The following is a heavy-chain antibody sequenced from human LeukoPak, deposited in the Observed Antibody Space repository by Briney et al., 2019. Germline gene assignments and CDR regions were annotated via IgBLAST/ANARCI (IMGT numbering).Heavy chain of an antibody. Sequence: ASVKVSCKASGYTLTRYGINWMRQAPGQGLAWMGWISTQRGNTNYAQKVQGRLTLTTDRSTNTAYMEIRSLRSDDTAVYYCARGAYGDKWGQETMVTVAS. V-gene: IGHV1-18*01. D-gene: IGHD4-17*01. CDR3: ARGAYGDK. J-gene: IGHJ4*02. CDR2: ISTQRGNT. CDR1: GYTLTRYG.